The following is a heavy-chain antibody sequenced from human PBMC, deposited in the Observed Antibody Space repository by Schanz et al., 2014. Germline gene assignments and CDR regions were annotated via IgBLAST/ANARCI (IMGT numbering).Heavy chain of an antibody. CDR2: MYINSGST. CDR3: ARDKGGYYPFDY. J-gene: IGHJ4*02. Sequence: VQLVESGGGVVQPGGSLRLSCAVSGFTVNTNYMSWVRQAPGKGLEWISSMYINSGSTQYADSVKGRFIISRDSSKNTLFLQMNSLRAEDTAVYYCARDKGGYYPFDYWGQGTLVTVSS. D-gene: IGHD3-3*01. V-gene: IGHV3-66*01. CDR1: GFTVNTNY.